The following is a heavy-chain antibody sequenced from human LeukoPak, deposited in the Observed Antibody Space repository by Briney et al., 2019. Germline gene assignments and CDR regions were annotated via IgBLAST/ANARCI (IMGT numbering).Heavy chain of an antibody. CDR1: GGSISSYY. CDR3: ASDFGSWSFDY. V-gene: IGHV4-59*01. CDR2: IYYSGST. Sequence: KTSETLSLTCTVSGGSISSYYWSWIRQPPGKGLEWIGYIYYSGSTNYNPSLKSRVTISVDTSKNQFSLKLSSVTAADTAVYYCASDFGSWSFDYWGQGTLVTVSS. D-gene: IGHD6-13*01. J-gene: IGHJ4*02.